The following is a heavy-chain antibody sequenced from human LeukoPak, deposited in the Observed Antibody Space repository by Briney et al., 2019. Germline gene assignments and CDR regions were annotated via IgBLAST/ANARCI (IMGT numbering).Heavy chain of an antibody. CDR3: VLGGSSGWNYFDY. CDR2: IVYDGSYK. V-gene: IGHV3-30*03. CDR1: GFTFRSYG. Sequence: GGSLRLSCAASGFTFRSYGMHWVRQAPGKGLEWVAVIVYDGSYKYYADSVKGRFTISRDNSKNTLYLQMNSLRAEDTAVYYCVLGGSSGWNYFDYWGQGTLVTVSS. J-gene: IGHJ4*02. D-gene: IGHD6-19*01.